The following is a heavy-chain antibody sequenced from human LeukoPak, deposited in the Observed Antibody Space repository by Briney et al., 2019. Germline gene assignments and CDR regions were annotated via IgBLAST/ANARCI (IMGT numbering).Heavy chain of an antibody. CDR2: IYYSGST. CDR1: GGSISSSSYY. D-gene: IGHD2-15*01. CDR3: ARHPVRRGYSSLPMDV. V-gene: IGHV4-39*01. Sequence: SETLSLTCTVSGGSISSSSYYWGWIRQPPGKGLEWIGSIYYSGSTYYNPSLKSRVTISVDTSKNQFSLKLSSVTAADTAVYYCARHPVRRGYSSLPMDVWGQGTTVTVSS. J-gene: IGHJ6*02.